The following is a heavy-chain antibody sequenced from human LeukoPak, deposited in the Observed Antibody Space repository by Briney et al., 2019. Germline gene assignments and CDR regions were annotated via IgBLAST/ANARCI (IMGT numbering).Heavy chain of an antibody. CDR2: ISSSSSYI. V-gene: IGHV3-21*01. J-gene: IGHJ4*02. D-gene: IGHD6-19*01. CDR3: ARSPYSSGWSGNY. Sequence: GGSLRLSCAASGFTFSSYSMNWVRQAPGKGLEWVSSISSSSSYIYYADSVKGRFTISRDNAKNSLYLQMNSLRAEDTAVYYCARSPYSSGWSGNYWGQGTQVTVSS. CDR1: GFTFSSYS.